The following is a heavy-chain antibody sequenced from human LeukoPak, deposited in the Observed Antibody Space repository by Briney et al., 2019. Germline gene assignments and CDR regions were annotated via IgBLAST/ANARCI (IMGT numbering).Heavy chain of an antibody. D-gene: IGHD2/OR15-2a*01. CDR1: GFNLITYT. J-gene: IGHJ5*02. V-gene: IGHV3-21*01. CDR3: ARGKTSQNIVTRKTYNWFDP. CDR2: ISSSSSYI. Sequence: PGGSLRLSCAASGFNLITYTMNWVRQAPGKGLEWVSSISSSSSYIYYADSVKGRFTISRDNAKNSLYLQMKSLRAEDTAVYYCARGKTSQNIVTRKTYNWFDPWGQGTLVTVSS.